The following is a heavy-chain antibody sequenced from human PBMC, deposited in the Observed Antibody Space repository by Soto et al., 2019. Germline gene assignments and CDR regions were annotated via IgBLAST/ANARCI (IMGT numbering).Heavy chain of an antibody. CDR2: ISGSGGST. J-gene: IGHJ4*02. CDR3: VKDGTPSDYYDSSGSYGGDY. Sequence: GGSLRLSCAASGFTFSSYAMSWVRQAPGKGLEWVSAISGSGGSTYYADSVKGRFTISRDNSKNTLYLQMSSLRAEDTAVYYCVKDGTPSDYYDSSGSYGGDYWGQGTLVTVSS. V-gene: IGHV3-23*01. CDR1: GFTFSSYA. D-gene: IGHD3-22*01.